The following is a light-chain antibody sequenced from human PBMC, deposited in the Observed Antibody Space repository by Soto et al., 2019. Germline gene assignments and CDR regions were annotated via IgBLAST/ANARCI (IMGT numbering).Light chain of an antibody. J-gene: IGLJ1*01. Sequence: QYVLTQHPAGSWAPGHRVAIACAWSSSNIGAEYDVHWYQQLPGTAPKRLIYGDNNRPSGVPDRFSGSKSGTSASLAITGLQPEDEADYYCQSYDSSLTNFLFGTGTKVT. V-gene: IGLV1-40*01. CDR1: SSNIGAEYD. CDR3: QSYDSSLTNFL. CDR2: GDN.